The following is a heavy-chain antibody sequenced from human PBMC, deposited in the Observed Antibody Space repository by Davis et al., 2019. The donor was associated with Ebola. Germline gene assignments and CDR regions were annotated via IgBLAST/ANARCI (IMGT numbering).Heavy chain of an antibody. CDR1: GFTVSSNY. D-gene: IGHD3-10*01. J-gene: IGHJ2*01. Sequence: GESLKISCAASGFTVSSNYMSWVRQAPGKGLEWVSVIYSGGSTYYADSVKGRFTISRDNSKNTLYLQMNSLRAEDTAVYYCARGGEYGSGSSNWYFDLWGRGTLVTVSS. CDR3: ARGGEYGSGSSNWYFDL. V-gene: IGHV3-53*01. CDR2: IYSGGST.